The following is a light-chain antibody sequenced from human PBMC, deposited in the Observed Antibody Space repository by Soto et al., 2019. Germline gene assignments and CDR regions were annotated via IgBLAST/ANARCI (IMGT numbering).Light chain of an antibody. CDR1: SSDVGGYNY. J-gene: IGLJ1*01. V-gene: IGLV2-14*01. CDR2: DVS. Sequence: QSALTQPASVSGSPGQSITISCTGTSSDVGGYNYVCWHQQHPANVHKLIIYDVSSRPSGVSNRFSGYKSGNTASLTISGLQAEDEDDYYCTSYTSSNTHVFGGGTKVTVL. CDR3: TSYTSSNTHV.